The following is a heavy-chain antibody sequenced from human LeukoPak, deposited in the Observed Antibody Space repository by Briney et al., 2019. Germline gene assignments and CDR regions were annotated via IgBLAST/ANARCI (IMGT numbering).Heavy chain of an antibody. CDR1: GFTFSSYG. CDR2: IRYDGSNK. Sequence: GGSLRLSCAASGFTFSSYGMHWVRQAPGKGLEWVAFIRYDGSNKYYADSVKGRFTISRDNSKNTLYLQMNSLRAEDTAVYYCARTKMATTNWFDPWGQGTLVTVSS. J-gene: IGHJ5*02. V-gene: IGHV3-30*02. CDR3: ARTKMATTNWFDP. D-gene: IGHD5-24*01.